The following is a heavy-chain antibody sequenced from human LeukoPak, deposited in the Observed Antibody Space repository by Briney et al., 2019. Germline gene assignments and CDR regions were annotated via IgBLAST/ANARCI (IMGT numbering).Heavy chain of an antibody. CDR3: ARDKNWGSGAFDI. Sequence: GGSLRLSCAASGFTFSSYSMIWVRQAPGKGLEWVSSISISSGYLYYADSVKGRFTISRDNAKNSLYLQMNSLRAEDTAVYYCARDKNWGSGAFDIWGQGTMVTVSS. V-gene: IGHV3-21*01. CDR1: GFTFSSYS. D-gene: IGHD7-27*01. J-gene: IGHJ3*02. CDR2: ISISSGYL.